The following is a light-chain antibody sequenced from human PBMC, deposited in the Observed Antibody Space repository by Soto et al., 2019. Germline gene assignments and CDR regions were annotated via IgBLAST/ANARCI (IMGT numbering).Light chain of an antibody. CDR2: AAS. J-gene: IGKJ2*01. Sequence: IQLTQSPSSLSASVGDRVTISCRASQGISSYLAWYQQKPGKATKLLIYAASTLQSGVPSRVSGSGFGPDFTLTISSLQPEDFATYYCQQLNSYPHTFGQGTKLESK. CDR3: QQLNSYPHT. CDR1: QGISSY. V-gene: IGKV1-9*01.